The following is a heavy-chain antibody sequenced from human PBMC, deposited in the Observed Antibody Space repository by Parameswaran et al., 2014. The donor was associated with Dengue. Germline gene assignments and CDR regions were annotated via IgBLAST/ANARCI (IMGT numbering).Heavy chain of an antibody. V-gene: IGHV3-30*18. CDR3: AKRDYYDSSGPTGDHYYYGMDV. Sequence: VRPDARKGLEWVAVISYDGSNKYYADSVKGRFTISRDNSKNTLYLQMNSLRAEDTAVYYCAKRDYYDSSGPTGDHYYYGMDVWGQGTTVTVSS. D-gene: IGHD3-22*01. CDR2: ISYDGSNK. J-gene: IGHJ6*02.